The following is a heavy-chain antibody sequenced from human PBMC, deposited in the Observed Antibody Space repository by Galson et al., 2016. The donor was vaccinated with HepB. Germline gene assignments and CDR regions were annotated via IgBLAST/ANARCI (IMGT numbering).Heavy chain of an antibody. CDR2: TFYRSTWEN. CDR1: GDSVYNNGAA. D-gene: IGHD3-10*01. CDR3: ARAVMLGRGMDV. Sequence: AISGDSVYNNGAAWVWIRQSPSRGLEWLGRTFYRSTWENHYAGSVKNRITISPDTSRNQFSLHLNSVTSEDTAVYYCARAVMLGRGMDVWGQGTSVTVSS. J-gene: IGHJ6*02. V-gene: IGHV6-1*01.